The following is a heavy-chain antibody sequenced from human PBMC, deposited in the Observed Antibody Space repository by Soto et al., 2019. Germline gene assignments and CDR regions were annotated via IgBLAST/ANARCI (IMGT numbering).Heavy chain of an antibody. D-gene: IGHD1-1*01. V-gene: IGHV3-7*01. CDR2: INQDGNED. J-gene: IGHJ4*02. CDR1: GVTFSSYW. Sequence: GGSLRLSCAASGVTFSSYWMNWVRQAPGKRLEWVAHINQDGNEDNLLDSVKGRFTISRDNANNSLFLQMNSRIVDDTAVYYCAGTGDGHHDFLNYWGQGALVTVSS. CDR3: AGTGDGHHDFLNY.